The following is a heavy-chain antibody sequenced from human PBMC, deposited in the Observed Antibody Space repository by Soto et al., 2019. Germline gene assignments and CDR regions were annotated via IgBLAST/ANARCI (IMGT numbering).Heavy chain of an antibody. Sequence: SVKVSCKASGGTFSSYAISWVRQAPGQGLEWMGGIIPIFGTANYAQKFQGRVTITADESTSTAYMELSSLRSEDTAVYYCARGPSHDYSNYPDYWGQGTLVTVSS. CDR2: IIPIFGTA. CDR3: ARGPSHDYSNYPDY. J-gene: IGHJ4*02. V-gene: IGHV1-69*13. D-gene: IGHD4-4*01. CDR1: GGTFSSYA.